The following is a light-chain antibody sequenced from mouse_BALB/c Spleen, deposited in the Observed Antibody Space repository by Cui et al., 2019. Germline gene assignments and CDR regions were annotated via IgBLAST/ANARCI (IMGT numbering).Light chain of an antibody. Sequence: HIVLTQSPAIMSASPGEKVTITCSASSSVSYMHWYQQKPGPSPKLLIYCTSNLASGVPARFTGSGSGTYFSLTISSMEAEDVAAYYCQQRCSYPLTFGAGTKLEIK. J-gene: IGKJ4*01. CDR1: SSVSY. CDR3: QQRCSYPLT. CDR2: CTS. V-gene: IGKV4-57*01.